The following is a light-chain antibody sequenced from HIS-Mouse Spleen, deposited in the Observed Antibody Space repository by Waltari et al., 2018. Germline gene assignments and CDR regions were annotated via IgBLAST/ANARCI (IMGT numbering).Light chain of an antibody. J-gene: IGLJ2*01. CDR3: CSYAGSSTVV. Sequence: QSALTQPASVSGSPGQSITISCTGPSSYVGSYNLVSWYQQHPGKAPKLMIYEGSKRPSGVSNRFSGSKSGNTASLTISGLQAEDEADYYCCSYAGSSTVVFGGGTKLTVL. V-gene: IGLV2-23*01. CDR1: SSYVGSYNL. CDR2: EGS.